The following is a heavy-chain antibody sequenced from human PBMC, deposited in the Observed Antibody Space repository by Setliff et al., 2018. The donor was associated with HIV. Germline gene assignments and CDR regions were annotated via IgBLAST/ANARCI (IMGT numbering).Heavy chain of an antibody. CDR1: GFSFSGYE. V-gene: IGHV3-48*03. CDR3: VKNIGGYSSSSVFDY. Sequence: GGSLRLSCAASGFSFSGYEMNWVRQAPGKGLEWVSYISSSGSTIYYADSVKGRFTISRDNSKNSLYLQMNSLRTEDTALYYCVKNIGGYSSSSVFDYWGQGTLVTVSS. CDR2: ISSSGSTI. D-gene: IGHD6-6*01. J-gene: IGHJ4*02.